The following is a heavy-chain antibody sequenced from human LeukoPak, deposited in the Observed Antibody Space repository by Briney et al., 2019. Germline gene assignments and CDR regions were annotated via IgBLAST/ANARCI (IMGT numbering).Heavy chain of an antibody. CDR1: GFTFSGSA. CDR3: TRHAVGASGY. CDR2: IRSKANSYAT. V-gene: IGHV3-73*01. Sequence: GGSLRLSCAASGFTFSGSAMHWVRQAAGKGLEWVGRIRSKANSYATAYAASVKGRFTISRDDSKNTAYLQMNSLKTEDTAVYYCTRHAVGASGYWGQGTLVTVSS. D-gene: IGHD1-26*01. J-gene: IGHJ4*02.